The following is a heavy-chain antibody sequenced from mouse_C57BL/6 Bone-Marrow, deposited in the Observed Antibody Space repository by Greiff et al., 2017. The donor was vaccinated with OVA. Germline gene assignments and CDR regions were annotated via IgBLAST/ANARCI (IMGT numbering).Heavy chain of an antibody. J-gene: IGHJ4*01. Sequence: EVQLQESGPGLAKPSQTLSLPCSVTGYSITSDYWNWIRKFPGNKLEYMGYISYSGSTYYNPSLKSRISITRDTSKNQYYLQLNSVTTEDTATYNCARGVTTLRNAMYYWGQGTSVTVSS. CDR2: ISYSGST. CDR3: ARGVTTLRNAMYY. V-gene: IGHV3-8*01. CDR1: GYSITSDY. D-gene: IGHD2-2*01.